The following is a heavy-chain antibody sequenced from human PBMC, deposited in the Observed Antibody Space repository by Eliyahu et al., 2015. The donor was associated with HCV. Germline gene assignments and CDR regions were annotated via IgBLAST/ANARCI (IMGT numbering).Heavy chain of an antibody. J-gene: IGHJ5*02. CDR2: IRSKAYGGTX. CDR3: TRDRGRDGSSPWFDP. CDR1: GFTFGDYA. V-gene: IGHV3-49*05. D-gene: IGHD6-6*01. Sequence: EVQLVESGGGLVKPGRSLRLSCTAXGFTFGDYAMSWFRXXPGKGLEWVGXIRSKAYGGTXEYAASVKGRFTISRDDSKSIAYLQMNSLKTEDTAVYYCTRDRGRDGSSPWFDPWGQGTLVTVSS.